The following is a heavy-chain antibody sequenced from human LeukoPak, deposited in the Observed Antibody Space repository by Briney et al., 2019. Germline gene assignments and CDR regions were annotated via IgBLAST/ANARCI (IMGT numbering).Heavy chain of an antibody. V-gene: IGHV4-38-2*02. J-gene: IGHJ4*02. D-gene: IGHD2-2*01. CDR1: GYSITSAYY. CDR3: ARVARCTSCFDVDY. CDR2: FFLKGST. Sequence: SETLSLTCTVSGYSITSAYYWGWIRQPPGKGLEWIGSFFLKGSTYYNPSLKSRVTISVDTSKNQFSLTLSSVTAAETAVYYCARVARCTSCFDVDYWGQGTLVTVSS.